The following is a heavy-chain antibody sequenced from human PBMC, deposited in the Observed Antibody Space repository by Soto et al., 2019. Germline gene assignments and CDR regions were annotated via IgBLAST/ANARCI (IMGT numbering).Heavy chain of an antibody. CDR2: ISRRGSTI. J-gene: IGHJ6*02. CDR1: GFTFGTYE. CDR3: ARDPSLSSSSYLSYYYGMDV. Sequence: EVQLVESGGGLVQPGGSLRLSCAASGFTFGTYEMNWVRQAPGKGLEWVSYISRRGSTIYYADSVKGRFTISRDNAKNSLYLQLNSLRAEDTAVYYCARDPSLSSSSYLSYYYGMDVWGQGTTVTVSS. V-gene: IGHV3-48*03. D-gene: IGHD6-6*01.